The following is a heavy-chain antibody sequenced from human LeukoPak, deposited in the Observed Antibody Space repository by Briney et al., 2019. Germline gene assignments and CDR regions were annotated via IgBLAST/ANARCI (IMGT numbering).Heavy chain of an antibody. D-gene: IGHD1-26*01. CDR1: GYTVTSYG. J-gene: IGHJ4*02. V-gene: IGHV1-18*01. Sequence: ASVKVSCKASGYTVTSYGISWVRQAPGQGLEWMGWISAYNGNTNYAQKLQGRVTMTTDTSTSTAYMELRSLRSDDTAVYYCARERRIVGAHDYWGQGTLVTVSS. CDR3: ARERRIVGAHDY. CDR2: ISAYNGNT.